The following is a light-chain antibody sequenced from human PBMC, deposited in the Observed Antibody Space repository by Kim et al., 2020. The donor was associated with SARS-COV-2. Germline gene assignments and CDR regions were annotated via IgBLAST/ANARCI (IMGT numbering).Light chain of an antibody. J-gene: IGLJ3*02. Sequence: ASVKLTCTLTSGHSSYAIAWHQQQPEKGPRFLMKINGDGSHKRGDEVPDRFAGSTSGAERYLTISSLQSDDEADYYCQTWDAGIGVFGGGTKLTVL. CDR2: INGDGSH. CDR3: QTWDAGIGV. CDR1: SGHSSYA. V-gene: IGLV4-69*01.